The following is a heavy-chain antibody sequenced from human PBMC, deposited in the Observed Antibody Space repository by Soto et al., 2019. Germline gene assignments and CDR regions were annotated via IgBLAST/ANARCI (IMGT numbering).Heavy chain of an antibody. Sequence: EVQLVESGGGLVQPGGSLRLSCAASGFTFSSYWMHWVRQAPGKGLVWVSRINSDGSSTSYADSVKGRFTIARDNAKNTMYLQMNSLSAEDTAVYYYARRIRGGDFDYYGMDVWGQGTTVTVSS. D-gene: IGHD2-21*02. J-gene: IGHJ6*02. V-gene: IGHV3-74*01. CDR1: GFTFSSYW. CDR3: ARRIRGGDFDYYGMDV. CDR2: INSDGSST.